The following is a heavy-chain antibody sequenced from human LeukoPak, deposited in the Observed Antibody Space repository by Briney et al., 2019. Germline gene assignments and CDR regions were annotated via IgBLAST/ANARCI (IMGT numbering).Heavy chain of an antibody. Sequence: PSETLSLTCAVSGGSISSGGYSWSWIRQPPGKGLEWIGYIYHSGSTYYNPSLKSRVTISVDRSKNQFSLKLSSVTAADTAVYYCARGGYDILTGYSPFDYWGQGTLVTVSS. D-gene: IGHD3-9*01. CDR1: GGSISSGGYS. J-gene: IGHJ4*02. CDR3: ARGGYDILTGYSPFDY. CDR2: IYHSGST. V-gene: IGHV4-30-2*01.